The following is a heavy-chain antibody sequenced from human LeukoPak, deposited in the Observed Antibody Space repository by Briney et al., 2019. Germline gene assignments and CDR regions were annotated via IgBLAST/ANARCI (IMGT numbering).Heavy chain of an antibody. CDR2: ISYDGSNK. Sequence: PGGSLRLSCAASGFTFSSYAMHWVRQAPGKGLEWVAVISYDGSNKYYADSVKGRFTISRDNSKNTLYLHVNSLRPEDTAVYYCAKQGWYYYYYYMDVWGKGTTVTISS. J-gene: IGHJ6*03. D-gene: IGHD6-19*01. CDR3: AKQGWYYYYYYMDV. CDR1: GFTFSSYA. V-gene: IGHV3-30*04.